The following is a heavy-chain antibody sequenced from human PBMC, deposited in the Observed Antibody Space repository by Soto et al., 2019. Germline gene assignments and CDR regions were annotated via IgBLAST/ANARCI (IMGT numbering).Heavy chain of an antibody. J-gene: IGHJ4*02. CDR1: GGSISSYY. CDR2: IYYSGST. V-gene: IGHV4-59*08. CDR3: ARRYGSSFDY. D-gene: IGHD6-13*01. Sequence: SETLSLTCTASGGSISSYYWSWIRQPPGKGLEWIGYIYYSGSTNYNPSLKSRVTISVDTSKNQFSLKLSSVTAADTAVYYCARRYGSSFDYWGQGTLVTVSS.